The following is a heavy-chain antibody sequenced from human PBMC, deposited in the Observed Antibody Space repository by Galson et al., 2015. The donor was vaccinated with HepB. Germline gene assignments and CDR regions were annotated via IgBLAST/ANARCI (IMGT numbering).Heavy chain of an antibody. CDR3: ARDPALVAFDI. J-gene: IGHJ3*02. CDR1: GFTFSSYS. Sequence: SLRLSCAASGFTFSSYSMNWVRQAPGKGLEWVSYISSSSSTIYYADSVKGRFTISRDNAKNSLYLQMNSLRAEDTAVYYCARDPALVAFDIWGQGTMVTVSS. D-gene: IGHD2-8*02. V-gene: IGHV3-48*01. CDR2: ISSSSSTI.